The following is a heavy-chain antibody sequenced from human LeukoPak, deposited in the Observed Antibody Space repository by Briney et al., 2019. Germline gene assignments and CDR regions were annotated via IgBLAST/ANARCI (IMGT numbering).Heavy chain of an antibody. D-gene: IGHD3-22*01. J-gene: IGHJ2*01. CDR2: ISSSSSTI. Sequence: GGSLRLSCAASGFTFSSYSMNWVRQAPGKGLEWVSYISSSSSTIYYADSVKGRFTISRDNAKNSLYLQMNSLRAEDMALYYCAKDSASGSGYYSPFWYFDRWGRGTLVTVSS. V-gene: IGHV3-48*04. CDR3: AKDSASGSGYYSPFWYFDR. CDR1: GFTFSSYS.